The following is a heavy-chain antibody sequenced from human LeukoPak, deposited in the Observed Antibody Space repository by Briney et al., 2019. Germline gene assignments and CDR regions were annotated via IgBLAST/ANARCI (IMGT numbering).Heavy chain of an antibody. D-gene: IGHD3-10*01. Sequence: SVKVSCKASGGTFSSYAISWVRQAPGQGLEWMGGIIPIFGTANYAQKFQGRVTITTDESTSTAYMELSSLRSEDTAVYYCARPQYYGSGSPLDYWGQGTLVTVSS. J-gene: IGHJ4*02. CDR2: IIPIFGTA. V-gene: IGHV1-69*05. CDR1: GGTFSSYA. CDR3: ARPQYYGSGSPLDY.